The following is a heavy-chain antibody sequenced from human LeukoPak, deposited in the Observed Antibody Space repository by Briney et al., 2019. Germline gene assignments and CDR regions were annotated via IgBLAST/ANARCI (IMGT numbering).Heavy chain of an antibody. CDR1: GYSFTSYW. J-gene: IGHJ6*03. CDR2: IYPGDSDT. D-gene: IGHD6-13*01. CDR3: ARHWARSSSWYRSHYYMDV. V-gene: IGHV5-51*01. Sequence: GESLKISCKGSGYSFTSYWIGWVRQMPGKGLGWMGIIYPGDSDTRYSASFQGQVTISADKSISTAYLQWSSLKASDTAMYYCARHWARSSSWYRSHYYMDVWGKGTTVTVSS.